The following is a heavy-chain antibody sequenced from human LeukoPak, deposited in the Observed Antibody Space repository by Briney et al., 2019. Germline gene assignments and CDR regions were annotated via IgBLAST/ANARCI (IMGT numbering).Heavy chain of an antibody. J-gene: IGHJ4*02. CDR3: AKDLDDN. Sequence: AGGSLRLSCAASGFTFSSNAMTWVRQAPGKGLEWVSAISGSGSTYYADSVKGRFTISRDNSKNTLYLQMNSLRAEDTAVYYCAKDLDDNWGQGTLVTVSS. CDR2: ISGSGST. V-gene: IGHV3-23*01. CDR1: GFTFSSNA.